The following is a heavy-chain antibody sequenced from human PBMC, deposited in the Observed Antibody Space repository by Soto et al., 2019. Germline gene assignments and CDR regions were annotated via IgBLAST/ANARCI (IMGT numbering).Heavy chain of an antibody. V-gene: IGHV3-7*01. J-gene: IGHJ3*02. CDR2: IKQDGSEK. CDR1: GCIFSSYW. Sequence: PGGSLRLSCAATGCIFSSYWVSWVRQAPGKGLEWVANIKQDGSEKYYVDSAKGRFTISRDNAKNSLHLQMNSLRAEDTAVYYCARGFNSAIDIWGKGKMVTV. CDR3: ARGFNSAIDI.